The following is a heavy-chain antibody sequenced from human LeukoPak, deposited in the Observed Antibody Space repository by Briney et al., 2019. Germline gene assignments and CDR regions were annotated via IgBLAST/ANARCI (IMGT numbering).Heavy chain of an antibody. CDR2: IYYSGST. V-gene: IGHV4-59*01. D-gene: IGHD3-10*01. CDR1: GGYISSYY. Sequence: PSETLSLTCTVSGGYISSYYWSWIRQPPGKGLEWIGYIYYSGSTNYNPSLKSRVTISVDTSKNQFSLKLSSVTAADTAVYYCARVLPPGIHDYWGQGTLVTVSS. CDR3: ARVLPPGIHDY. J-gene: IGHJ4*02.